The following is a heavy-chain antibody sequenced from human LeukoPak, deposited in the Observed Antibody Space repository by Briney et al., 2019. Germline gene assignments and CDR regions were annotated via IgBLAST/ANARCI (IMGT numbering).Heavy chain of an antibody. Sequence: GGSLRLSCAASGFTLDDYAMHWVRQAPGKGLECVSLISGDGGSTYYADSVKGRFTISRDNSKNSMYLQMNSLRTEDTALYYCAKGSGHSGNDAFDIWGQGTMVTVSS. CDR3: AKGSGHSGNDAFDI. CDR2: ISGDGGST. D-gene: IGHD5-12*01. V-gene: IGHV3-43*02. CDR1: GFTLDDYA. J-gene: IGHJ3*02.